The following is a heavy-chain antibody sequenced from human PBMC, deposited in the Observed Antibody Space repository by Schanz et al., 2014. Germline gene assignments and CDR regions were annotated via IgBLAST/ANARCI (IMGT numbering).Heavy chain of an antibody. Sequence: EVQLVESGGDLVQPGGSQRLSCAASGFIVSSTYMTWVRQAPGKGLEWVSGMSWNAGSLGYGDSVKGRFTISRDNSKNTLYLQMNSLSAEDTAVYYCAKRNHDMQSLPLDYWGQGTLVIVSS. D-gene: IGHD3-9*01. V-gene: IGHV3-23*04. CDR2: MSWNAGSL. J-gene: IGHJ4*02. CDR1: GFIVSSTY. CDR3: AKRNHDMQSLPLDY.